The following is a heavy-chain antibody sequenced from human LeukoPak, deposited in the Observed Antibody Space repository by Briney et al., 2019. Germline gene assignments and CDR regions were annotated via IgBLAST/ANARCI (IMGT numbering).Heavy chain of an antibody. CDR1: GFTFSSYA. CDR3: AKVGIAVAGTPRGFDY. Sequence: TGGPLRLSCAASGFTFSSYAMSWVRQAPGKGLEWVSAIRGSGGSTYYADSVKGRFTISRDNSKNTLYLQMNSLRAEDTAVYYCAKVGIAVAGTPRGFDYWGQGTLVTDSS. CDR2: IRGSGGST. J-gene: IGHJ4*02. V-gene: IGHV3-23*01. D-gene: IGHD6-19*01.